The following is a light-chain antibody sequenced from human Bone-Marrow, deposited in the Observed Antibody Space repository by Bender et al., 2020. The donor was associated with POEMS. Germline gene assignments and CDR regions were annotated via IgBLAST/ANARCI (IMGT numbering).Light chain of an antibody. V-gene: IGLV1-36*01. CDR1: SSNIGNHG. Sequence: QSVVTQPPSLSEAPRQRVTISCSGSSSNIGNHGVNWYQQLPGEAPKLLIYYDDLLTPGVSDRFSAAKSCTSASLAISDLRSGEEALYYCSAWDDSLSGWVVGGETMLT. J-gene: IGLJ3*02. CDR2: YDD. CDR3: SAWDDSLSGWV.